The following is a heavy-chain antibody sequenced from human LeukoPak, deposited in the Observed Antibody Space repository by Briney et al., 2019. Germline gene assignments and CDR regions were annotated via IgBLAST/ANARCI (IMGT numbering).Heavy chain of an antibody. CDR3: TRDTIGSLDY. CDR2: IKQDGSTK. Sequence: GGSLRLSCAASVFSFANSWMAWVRQAPGKGLEWVANIKQDGSTKHYADSLKGRFTISRDNPKNSLFLQMNNLRADDTAIYYCTRDTIGSLDYWGQGILVTVAS. J-gene: IGHJ4*02. D-gene: IGHD1-26*01. V-gene: IGHV3-7*01. CDR1: VFSFANSW.